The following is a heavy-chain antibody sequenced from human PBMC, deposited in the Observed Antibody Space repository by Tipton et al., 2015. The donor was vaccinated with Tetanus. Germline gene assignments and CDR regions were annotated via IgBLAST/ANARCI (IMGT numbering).Heavy chain of an antibody. D-gene: IGHD2-2*01. CDR3: ATAMRQHMDPCGH. J-gene: IGHJ4*02. Sequence: SLRLSCEASGFTFSDSAMHWVRQAPGKGLEWVAVISYDGTIKYYADSVQGRFSISRDNSKNTLYLHVSSLNSDDTAVYYCATAMRQHMDPCGHWGQGTLVTVSS. V-gene: IGHV3-30*03. CDR1: GFTFSDSA. CDR2: ISYDGTIK.